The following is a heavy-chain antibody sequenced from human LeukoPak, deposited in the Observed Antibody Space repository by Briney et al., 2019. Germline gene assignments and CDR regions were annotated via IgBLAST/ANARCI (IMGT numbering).Heavy chain of an antibody. Sequence: SETLSLTCAVYGGSFSGYYWSWIRQPPGKGLEWIGEINHSGSTNYNPSLKSRVTISVDTSKNQFSLKLSSVTAADTAVYYCAREENRYYYDSSGPHGGDWFDPWGQGTLVTVSS. CDR2: INHSGST. CDR3: AREENRYYYDSSGPHGGDWFDP. D-gene: IGHD3-22*01. J-gene: IGHJ5*02. CDR1: GGSFSGYY. V-gene: IGHV4-34*01.